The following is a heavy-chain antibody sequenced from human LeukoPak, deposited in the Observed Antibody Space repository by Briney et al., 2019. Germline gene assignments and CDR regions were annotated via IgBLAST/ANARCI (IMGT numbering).Heavy chain of an antibody. CDR1: GGSISRTSYY. J-gene: IGHJ3*02. V-gene: IGHV4-39*01. D-gene: IGHD5-12*01. CDR3: ARHTRPGHSGYENAFDI. Sequence: SETLSLTCTVSGGSISRTSYYWDWIRQPPGKGLEWIGNVFDSGSTHYNPSLKSRVTISVDTSKNQFSLRLSSVTADTAVYYCARHTRPGHSGYENAFDIWGQGTMVTVSS. CDR2: VFDSGST.